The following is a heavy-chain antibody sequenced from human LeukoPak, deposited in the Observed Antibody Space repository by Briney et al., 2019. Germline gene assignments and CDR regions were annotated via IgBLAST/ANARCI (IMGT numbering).Heavy chain of an antibody. J-gene: IGHJ4*02. CDR2: INPNSGGT. V-gene: IGHV1-2*02. CDR1: GYTFTGYY. Sequence: ASVKVSCKASGYTFTGYYMHWVRQAPGQGLEWMGWINPNSGGTNYAQKFQGRVTMTRDTSISTAYMELSRLRSDDTAVYYCARDRAGYYYDSSGYYYPTYYFDYSGQGTLVIVSS. CDR3: ARDRAGYYYDSSGYYYPTYYFDY. D-gene: IGHD3-22*01.